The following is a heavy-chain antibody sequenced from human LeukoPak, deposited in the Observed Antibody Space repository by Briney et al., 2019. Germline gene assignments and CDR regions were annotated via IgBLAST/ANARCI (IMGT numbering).Heavy chain of an antibody. CDR3: VRDSDWAFDY. CDR1: GXXFNXYS. CDR2: VKSGNRDI. Sequence: GSLRLSCSACGXXFNXYSMNWIRQAPGKGLEWLSYVKSGNRDINYADSVTGRFTVSRDSATNSLYLQMNDLQAGDTAIYYCVRDSDWAFDYWGQGSLVTVSS. D-gene: IGHD3-9*01. J-gene: IGHJ4*02. V-gene: IGHV3-48*01.